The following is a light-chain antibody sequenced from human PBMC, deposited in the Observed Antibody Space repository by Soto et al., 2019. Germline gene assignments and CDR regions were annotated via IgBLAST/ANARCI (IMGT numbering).Light chain of an antibody. J-gene: IGKJ4*01. CDR2: AAS. Sequence: DIEMTQSPSSLSASVGDRVTITCRASQGISNYLAWYQQKPGKVPKLLIYAASTLQSGVPSRFSGSGSGTDFTLTSSILQPEVVVNYYYQNYNRAPLAFGGGTKVEIK. CDR1: QGISNY. V-gene: IGKV1-27*01. CDR3: QNYNRAPLA.